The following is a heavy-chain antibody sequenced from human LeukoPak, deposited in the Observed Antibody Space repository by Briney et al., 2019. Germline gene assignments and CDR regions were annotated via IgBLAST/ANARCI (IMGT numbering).Heavy chain of an antibody. Sequence: GGSLRLSCAASGFTFSTYAMSWVRQAPGKGLEWVSSISGSGTNTYHADSVKGRSTISRDNSENILYLQMNSLRVDDTAVYYCAQDRHYDFWCGYSNWFDPWAREPWSPSPQ. V-gene: IGHV3-23*01. CDR2: ISGSGTNT. D-gene: IGHD3-3*01. CDR1: GFTFSTYA. J-gene: IGHJ5*02. CDR3: AQDRHYDFWCGYSNWFDP.